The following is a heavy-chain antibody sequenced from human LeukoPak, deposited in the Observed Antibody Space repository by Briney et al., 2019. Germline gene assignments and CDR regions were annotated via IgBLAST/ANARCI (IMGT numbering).Heavy chain of an antibody. Sequence: PGGSLRLSCAASEFSVGSNYMTWVRQAPGKGLEWVSLIYSGGSTYYADSVKGRFTISRDNSKNTLYLQMNSLRAEDTAVYYCARARHRDLAVAGLWGQGTLVTVSS. V-gene: IGHV3-66*01. D-gene: IGHD6-19*01. CDR2: IYSGGST. CDR3: ARARHRDLAVAGL. CDR1: EFSVGSNY. J-gene: IGHJ4*02.